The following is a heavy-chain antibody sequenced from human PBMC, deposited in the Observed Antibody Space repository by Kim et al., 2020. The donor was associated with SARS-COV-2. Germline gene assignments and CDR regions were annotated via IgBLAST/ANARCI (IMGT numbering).Heavy chain of an antibody. J-gene: IGHJ5*02. D-gene: IGHD1-1*01. V-gene: IGHV1-2*05. Sequence: ASVKVSCKASGYTFSGYYVHWVRQAPGQGLEWMGRINLNNGDTIFAQKFQGRVTLTRDTSISTAYMELNNLKSDDTVVYYCARGSERSDNWFDPWGHGTLVTVSS. CDR3: ARGSERSDNWFDP. CDR1: GYTFSGYY. CDR2: INLNNGDT.